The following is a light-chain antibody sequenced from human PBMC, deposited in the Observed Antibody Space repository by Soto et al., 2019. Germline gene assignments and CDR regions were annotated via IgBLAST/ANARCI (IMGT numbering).Light chain of an antibody. CDR2: SAS. CDR1: QFVSTN. J-gene: IGKJ1*01. V-gene: IGKV3-15*01. CDR3: QQYGPSPPRT. Sequence: EVVMTQSPATLSVSPGERATLSCRASQFVSTNLAWYQQKPGQAPRLLIYSASTRATGIPARFSGSGSGTEFTLTISSLQSEDSAVYYCQQYGPSPPRTFGQGTKVEIK.